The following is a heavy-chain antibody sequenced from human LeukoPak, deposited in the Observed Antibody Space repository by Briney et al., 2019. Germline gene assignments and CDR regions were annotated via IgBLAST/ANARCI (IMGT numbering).Heavy chain of an antibody. CDR3: AGGYYDSSGYRESGFGYYYYYGMDV. J-gene: IGHJ6*02. CDR2: IYYSGST. CDR1: GGSISSGDYY. D-gene: IGHD3-22*01. V-gene: IGHV4-30-4*01. Sequence: SQTLSLTCTVSGGSISSGDYYWSWIRQPPGKGLEWIGCIYYSGSTYYNPSLKSRVTISVDTSKNQFSLKLSSVTAADTAVYYCAGGYYDSSGYRESGFGYYYYYGMDVWGQGTTVTVSS.